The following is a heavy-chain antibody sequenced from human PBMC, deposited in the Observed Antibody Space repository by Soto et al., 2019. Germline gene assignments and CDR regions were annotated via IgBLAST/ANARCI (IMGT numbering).Heavy chain of an antibody. CDR1: GFTFSSYT. J-gene: IGHJ4*02. D-gene: IGHD6-13*01. V-gene: IGHV3-23*01. CDR3: AKRAAPGTSYFDY. Sequence: GGSLRLSCAASGFTFSSYTMSWVRQAPGQGLEWVSSVNPGGINTYYSDSVKGRFTISRDNSQNTLYLQMNSLRAEDTAVYYCAKRAAPGTSYFDYWGQGTLVTVSS. CDR2: VNPGGINT.